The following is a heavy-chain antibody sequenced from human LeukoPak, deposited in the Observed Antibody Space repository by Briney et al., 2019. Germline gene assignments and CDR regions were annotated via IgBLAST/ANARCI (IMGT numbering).Heavy chain of an antibody. Sequence: GASVKVSCKASGYTFTGYYMHWVRQAPGQGLEWMGRINPNSGGTNYAHKFQGRVTMTRDTSLSPAYMELSRLRSDDTAVYYCATPLGVVAATPGAFDIWGQGTMVTVSS. CDR1: GYTFTGYY. J-gene: IGHJ3*02. CDR3: ATPLGVVAATPGAFDI. V-gene: IGHV1-2*06. CDR2: INPNSGGT. D-gene: IGHD2-15*01.